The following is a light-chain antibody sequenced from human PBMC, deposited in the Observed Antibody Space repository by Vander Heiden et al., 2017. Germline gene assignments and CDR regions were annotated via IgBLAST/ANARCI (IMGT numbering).Light chain of an antibody. V-gene: IGLV5-45*03. J-gene: IGLJ3*02. CDR3: MIWHSSAWV. CDR1: SGINVGTYR. CDR2: YKSDSDK. Sequence: QAVLTQPSSLSASPGASSSLTCTLRSGINVGTYRIYWYQQKPGSPPQYRLRYKSDSDKQQGSGVPSRFSGSKDASANAGILLISELQSEDEADYYCMIWHSSAWVFGGGTKLTVL.